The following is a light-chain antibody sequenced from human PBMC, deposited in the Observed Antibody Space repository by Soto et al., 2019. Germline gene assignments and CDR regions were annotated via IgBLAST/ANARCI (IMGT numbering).Light chain of an antibody. Sequence: TVVTQEASLSVSPGGTVTLTCGLNSGSVSTSHYPSWYQQTPGQPPRTLILNIESRPSGVPERFSGTIIGRRAALTITGAQSEDEYDYYCMLFVATGVWVFGGGTKLTVL. CDR3: MLFVATGVWV. J-gene: IGLJ3*02. CDR2: NIE. CDR1: SGSVSTSHY. V-gene: IGLV8-61*01.